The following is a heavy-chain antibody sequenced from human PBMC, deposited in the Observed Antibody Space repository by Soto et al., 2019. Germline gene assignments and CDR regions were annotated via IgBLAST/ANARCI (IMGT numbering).Heavy chain of an antibody. CDR3: AKDAGVVVTAILDY. D-gene: IGHD2-21*02. Sequence: GGSLRLSCAASGFTFSSYAMSWVRQAPGKGLEWVSAISGSVGSTDYADSVKGRFTISRDNSKNTLYLQMNSLRAEDTVVYYCAKDAGVVVTAILDYWGQGTLVTVSS. V-gene: IGHV3-23*01. J-gene: IGHJ4*02. CDR2: ISGSVGST. CDR1: GFTFSSYA.